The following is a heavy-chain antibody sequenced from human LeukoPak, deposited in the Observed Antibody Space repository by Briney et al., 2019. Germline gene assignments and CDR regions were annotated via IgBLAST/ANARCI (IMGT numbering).Heavy chain of an antibody. CDR1: GGTFSSYA. V-gene: IGHV1-69*13. J-gene: IGHJ6*02. D-gene: IGHD4-23*01. CDR3: ARTPDYGGRYYYYYGMDV. Sequence: LEASVKVSCKASGGTFSSYAISWVRQAPGQGLEWMGGIIPIFDTANYAQKFQGRVTITADESTSTAYMELSSLRSEDTAVYYCARTPDYGGRYYYYYGMDVWGQGTTVTVSS. CDR2: IIPIFDTA.